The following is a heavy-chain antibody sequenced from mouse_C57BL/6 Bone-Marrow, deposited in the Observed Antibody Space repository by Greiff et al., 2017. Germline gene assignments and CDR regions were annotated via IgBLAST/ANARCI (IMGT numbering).Heavy chain of an antibody. D-gene: IGHD1-1*01. CDR1: GFNIKDDY. Sequence: VQLQQSGAELVRPGASVKLSCTASGFNIKDDYMHWVKQRPEQGLEWIGWIDPENGDTEYASKFQGKATITAETSSNTAYLQLSSLTSEDTAVYYCTTWGGSSLGYAMDYWGQGTSVTVSS. J-gene: IGHJ4*01. CDR3: TTWGGSSLGYAMDY. V-gene: IGHV14-4*01. CDR2: IDPENGDT.